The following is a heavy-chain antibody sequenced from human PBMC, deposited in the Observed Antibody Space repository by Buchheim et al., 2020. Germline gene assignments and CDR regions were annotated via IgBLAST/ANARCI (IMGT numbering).Heavy chain of an antibody. CDR1: GTSIPSTNW. J-gene: IGHJ5*02. V-gene: IGHV4/OR15-8*02. CDR2: CSHTGEG. D-gene: IGHD1-7*01. CDR3: ARRSNWYYSIDA. Sequence: VQLQESGPGLVKPSETLSLTCVVSGTSIPSTNWWSWVRQSPGKGLEWIGECSHTGEGNSNPSLTSRVTISIDKSKNPFSPKLTSVTAADTAVYCCARRSNWYYSIDAWGQGT.